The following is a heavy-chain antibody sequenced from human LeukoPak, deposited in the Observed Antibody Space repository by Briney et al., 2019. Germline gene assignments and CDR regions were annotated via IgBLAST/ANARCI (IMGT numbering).Heavy chain of an antibody. Sequence: GGSLRLSCAASGFIFSDYYMSWIRQAPGKGLEWVSYISSSGSTMYYADSVKGRFTISRDNAKNSLYLQMSSLRAEDTAVYYCAREKWTYYDSSGYYGSDYWGQGTLVTVSS. D-gene: IGHD3-22*01. CDR3: AREKWTYYDSSGYYGSDY. CDR1: GFIFSDYY. CDR2: ISSSGSTM. V-gene: IGHV3-11*04. J-gene: IGHJ4*02.